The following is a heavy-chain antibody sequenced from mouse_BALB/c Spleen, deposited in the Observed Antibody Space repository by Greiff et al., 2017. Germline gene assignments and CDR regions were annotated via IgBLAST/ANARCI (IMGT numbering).Heavy chain of an antibody. J-gene: IGHJ2*01. D-gene: IGHD1-1*01. CDR1: GYTFTSYW. Sequence: QVQLKQPGAELVKPGASVKLSCKASGYTFTSYWMHWVKQRPGQGLEWIGEINPSNGRTNYNEKFKSKATLTVDKSSSTAYMQLSRLTSEESAVYYGARFPYYYGSSIDYWGQGTTLTVSS. CDR2: INPSNGRT. V-gene: IGHV1S81*02. CDR3: ARFPYYYGSSIDY.